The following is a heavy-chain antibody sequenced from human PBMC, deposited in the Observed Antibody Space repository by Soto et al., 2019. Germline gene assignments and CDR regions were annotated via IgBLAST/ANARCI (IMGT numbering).Heavy chain of an antibody. CDR2: IWYEGSNK. Sequence: GSLRLSCAAYGFPFSSYGMHWGRQAPGKGLEWGAVIWYEGSNKYYADSVKGRFTIYRDNYKNTLYLQMNSLRAEDTALFYCARAVAGTSPHPYYYYDYMDVWGKGT. CDR3: ARAVAGTSPHPYYYYDYMDV. D-gene: IGHD6-19*01. J-gene: IGHJ6*03. V-gene: IGHV3-33*01. CDR1: GFPFSSYG.